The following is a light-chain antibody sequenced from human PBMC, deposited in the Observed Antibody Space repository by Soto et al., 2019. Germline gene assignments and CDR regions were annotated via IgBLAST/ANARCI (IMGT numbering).Light chain of an antibody. J-gene: IGLJ1*01. CDR2: DVN. V-gene: IGLV2-14*03. CDR1: RSDVGGSDY. CDR3: ASYTATSTYV. Sequence: QSALTQSASVSGSPGQSITISCTGTRSDVGGSDYVSWYQQHPDKAPKLIIYDVNDRPSGVSDRFSGSKSGNTASLTISGLQAEDEADYYCASYTATSTYVFGNGTKLTVL.